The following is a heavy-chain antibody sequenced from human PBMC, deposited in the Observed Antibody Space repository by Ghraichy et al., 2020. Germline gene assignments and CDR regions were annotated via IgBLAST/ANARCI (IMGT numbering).Heavy chain of an antibody. CDR3: SKDHNFWSGYLGVVDY. CDR2: ISYDGSNK. D-gene: IGHD3-3*01. Sequence: GGSLRLSRDGKGTPFNTCHMHKSRQPPCKGKKRVAVISYDGSNKYYADSVKGRFTISRDNSKNTLYLQMNSLRAEDTAVYYCSKDHNFWSGYLGVVDYWG. J-gene: IGHJ4*01. V-gene: IGHV3-30*18. CDR1: GTPFNTCH.